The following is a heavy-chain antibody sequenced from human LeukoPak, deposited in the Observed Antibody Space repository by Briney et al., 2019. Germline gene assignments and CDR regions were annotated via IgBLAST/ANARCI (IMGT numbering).Heavy chain of an antibody. Sequence: PSENLSLTCTVSGGSISSGSYYWGWIRQPPGKGLEWIGSTYYSGSTYYNPSLKSRVTISVDTSKNQFSLKLSSVTAADTAVYYCARLPGYSSGWFGQDRWKLPYGMDVWGQGTTVTVSS. V-gene: IGHV4-39*01. CDR3: ARLPGYSSGWFGQDRWKLPYGMDV. CDR2: TYYSGST. D-gene: IGHD6-19*01. J-gene: IGHJ6*02. CDR1: GGSISSGSYY.